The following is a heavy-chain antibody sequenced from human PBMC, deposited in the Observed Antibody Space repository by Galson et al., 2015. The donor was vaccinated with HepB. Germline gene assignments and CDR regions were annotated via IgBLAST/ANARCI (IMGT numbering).Heavy chain of an antibody. V-gene: IGHV1-3*01. CDR2: INAGNGNT. CDR3: ARLAAAGTGFDY. CDR1: GYTFTSYA. D-gene: IGHD6-13*01. J-gene: IGHJ4*02. Sequence: SVKVSCKASGYTFTSYAMHWVRQAPGQRLEWMGWINAGNGNTKYSQKFQGRVTITRDTSASTAYMELSSLRSEDTAVYYCARLAAAGTGFDYWGQGTLVTVSS.